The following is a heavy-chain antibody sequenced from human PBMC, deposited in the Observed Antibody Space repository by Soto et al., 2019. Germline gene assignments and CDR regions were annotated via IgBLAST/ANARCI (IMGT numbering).Heavy chain of an antibody. CDR2: IHYNGNT. D-gene: IGHD1-1*01. CDR1: GDSISAYS. CDR3: AREGNLGRWLQLLDF. V-gene: IGHV4-59*01. Sequence: PSETLSLTCTVSGDSISAYSWSWVRQPPGKGLEWIGNIHYNGNTKYNPSLKSRVSMSVDTSKNQFSLRLISVTAADTAKYFCAREGNLGRWLQLLDFWGQGTLVIVSS. J-gene: IGHJ4*02.